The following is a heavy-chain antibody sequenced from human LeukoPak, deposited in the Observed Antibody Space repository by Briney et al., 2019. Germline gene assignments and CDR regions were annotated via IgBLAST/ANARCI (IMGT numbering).Heavy chain of an antibody. J-gene: IGHJ5*02. V-gene: IGHV1-2*02. D-gene: IGHD1-7*01. CDR1: GYTFTGYY. CDR3: ARVRDWNYVPPDP. Sequence: ASVKVSCKASGYTFTGYYVHWVRQAPGQGLEWMGWINPNSGGTNYAQKFQDRVTMTRDTSISTAYMELSRLRSDDTAVYYCARVRDWNYVPPDPWGQGTLVTVSS. CDR2: INPNSGGT.